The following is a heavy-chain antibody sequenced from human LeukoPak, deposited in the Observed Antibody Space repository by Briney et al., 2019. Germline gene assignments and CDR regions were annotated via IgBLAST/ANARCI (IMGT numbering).Heavy chain of an antibody. CDR3: ARVAGIAARLDY. D-gene: IGHD6-6*01. J-gene: IGHJ4*02. CDR1: GYTFTSYD. CDR2: MNPNSGNT. V-gene: IGHV1-8*01. Sequence: GASVKFSCKASGYTFTSYDINWVRQATGQGLEWMGWMNPNSGNTGYAQKFQGRVTMTRNTSISTAYMELSSLRSEDTAVYYCARVAGIAARLDYWGQGTLVTVSS.